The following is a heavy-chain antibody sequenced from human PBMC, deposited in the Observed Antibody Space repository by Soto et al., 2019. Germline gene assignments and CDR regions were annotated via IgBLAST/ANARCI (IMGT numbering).Heavy chain of an antibody. Sequence: GGSLRLSCAASGFTFSSYWMTWVRQAPGKGLEWVANIKQDGSEIYYVDSVKGRFTISRENAKNSLYLQMNSLRAEDTAVYYCATTRVVDSALDYWGEGTTVTVSS. CDR1: GFTFSSYW. V-gene: IGHV3-7*01. CDR2: IKQDGSEI. D-gene: IGHD2-15*01. J-gene: IGHJ4*02. CDR3: ATTRVVDSALDY.